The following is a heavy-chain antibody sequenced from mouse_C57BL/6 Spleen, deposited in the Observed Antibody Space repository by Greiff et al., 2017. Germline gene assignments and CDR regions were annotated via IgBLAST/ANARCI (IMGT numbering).Heavy chain of an antibody. D-gene: IGHD1-1*01. J-gene: IGHJ4*01. CDR1: GYTFTSYD. CDR2: IYPRDGST. CDR3: ARLAGSSPDYYALDY. V-gene: IGHV1-85*01. Sequence: QVQLQESGPELVKPGASVKLSCKASGYTFTSYDINWVKQRPGQGLEWIGWIYPRDGSTKYNEKFKGKATLTVDTSSSTAYMELHSLTSEDSAVYVCARLAGSSPDYYALDYWGQGTSVTVSS.